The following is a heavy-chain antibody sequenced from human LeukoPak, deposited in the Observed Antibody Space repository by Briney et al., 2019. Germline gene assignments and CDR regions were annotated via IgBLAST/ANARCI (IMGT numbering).Heavy chain of an antibody. D-gene: IGHD3-22*01. CDR1: GFTFSSYS. V-gene: IGHV3-21*01. CDR3: ARDHELDSSGYGGLDFDY. CDR2: ISSSSSYI. J-gene: IGHJ4*02. Sequence: GGSLRLSCAASGFTFSSYSMNWVRQAPGKGLEWVSSISSSSSYIYYADSVKGRFTISRDNAKNSLYLQMNSLRAEDTAVYYCARDHELDSSGYGGLDFDYWGQGTLVTVSS.